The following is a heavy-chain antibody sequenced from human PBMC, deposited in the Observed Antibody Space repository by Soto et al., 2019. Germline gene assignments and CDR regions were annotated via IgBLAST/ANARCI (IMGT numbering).Heavy chain of an antibody. V-gene: IGHV5-10-1*01. J-gene: IGHJ4*02. D-gene: IGHD2-21*02. Sequence: PGEALKISCKGSGYSFTSYWISWVLQMPGKGLEWMGRIDPSDSYTNYSPSFQGHVTISADKSISTAYLQWSSLKASDTAMYYCARHSAPYCGGDCYYDGYYFDYWGQGTLVTVSS. CDR2: IDPSDSYT. CDR1: GYSFTSYW. CDR3: ARHSAPYCGGDCYYDGYYFDY.